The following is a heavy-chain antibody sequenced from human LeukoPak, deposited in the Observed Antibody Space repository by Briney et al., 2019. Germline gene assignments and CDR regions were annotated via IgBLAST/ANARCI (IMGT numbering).Heavy chain of an antibody. J-gene: IGHJ3*02. CDR3: ARVTYYYDSSGPQWAFDI. Sequence: SETLSLTCTVSGYSISSGYYWGWIRQPPGKGLDWIGRNYHSGSTYYNPSLKSRVTISVDTSKNQFSLKLSSVTAADTAVYYCARVTYYYDSSGPQWAFDIWGQGTMVTVSS. D-gene: IGHD3-22*01. CDR1: GYSISSGYY. CDR2: NYHSGST. V-gene: IGHV4-38-2*02.